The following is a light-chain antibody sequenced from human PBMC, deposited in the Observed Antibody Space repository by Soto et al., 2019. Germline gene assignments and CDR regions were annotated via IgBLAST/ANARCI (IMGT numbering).Light chain of an antibody. CDR3: SSYAGSDNLVV. Sequence: QSALTQPPSASGSPGQSVTISCTGTYSDVGGYNYVSWYQQHQGKAPKRMIYEVTKRPSGVPDRLSGSKSGNTASLTVSGLQAEDDADYYCSSYAGSDNLVVFGGGTKLTVL. CDR1: YSDVGGYNY. CDR2: EVT. J-gene: IGLJ2*01. V-gene: IGLV2-8*01.